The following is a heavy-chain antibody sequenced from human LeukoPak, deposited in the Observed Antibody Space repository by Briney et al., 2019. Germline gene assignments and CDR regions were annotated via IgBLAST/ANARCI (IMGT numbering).Heavy chain of an antibody. Sequence: TGGSLRLSCAASGFTFSSYAMSWVRQAPGKGLEWVSTISAAGGITYYADSVKGRFTISRDNSKNTLYLQMNSLRAEDTAVYYCARGDYYDSSGYSQYFQHWGQGTLVTVSS. D-gene: IGHD3-22*01. CDR1: GFTFSSYA. CDR3: ARGDYYDSSGYSQYFQH. J-gene: IGHJ1*01. V-gene: IGHV3-23*01. CDR2: ISAAGGIT.